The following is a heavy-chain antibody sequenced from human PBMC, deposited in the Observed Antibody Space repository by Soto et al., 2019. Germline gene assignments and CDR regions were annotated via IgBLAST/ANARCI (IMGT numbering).Heavy chain of an antibody. CDR1: GFIFSTRV. D-gene: IGHD2-15*01. V-gene: IGHV3-30-3*01. J-gene: IGHJ1*01. CDR2: ISIDGNNK. Sequence: QVQLVESGGGVVQPGRSLRLSCAASGFIFSTRVIHWIRQAPGKGLEWVTGISIDGNNKHYADSVKGRFTVSRDNSKNTVYVQMDTLRVEDTAVYYCATEDHGSGRAGTFYHWGQGTLVTVS. CDR3: ATEDHGSGRAGTFYH.